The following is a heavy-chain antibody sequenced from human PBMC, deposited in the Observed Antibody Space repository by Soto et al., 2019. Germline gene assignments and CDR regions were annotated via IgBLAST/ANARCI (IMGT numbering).Heavy chain of an antibody. D-gene: IGHD3-9*01. CDR1: GGSVSSGSYY. CDR3: ARTPLTGYYKGYFDY. J-gene: IGHJ4*02. CDR2: IYCSGST. Sequence: SETLSLTCTVSGGSVSSGSYYWSWIRQPPGKGLEWIGYIYCSGSTNYNPSLKSRVTISVDTSKNQFPLKLSSVTAADTAVYYCARTPLTGYYKGYFDYWGQGTLVTVSS. V-gene: IGHV4-61*01.